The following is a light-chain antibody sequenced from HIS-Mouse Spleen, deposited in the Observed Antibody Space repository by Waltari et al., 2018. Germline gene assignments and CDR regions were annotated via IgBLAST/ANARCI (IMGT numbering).Light chain of an antibody. V-gene: IGLV3-10*01. J-gene: IGLJ2*01. CDR2: EDS. CDR3: YSTDSSGNHRV. Sequence: SYELTQPPSVSVSPGQTARITCPGGGLPKKYAYWYQQKSGQAPVLVIYEDSKRPSGIPERFSGSSSGTMATLTISGAQVEDEADYYCYSTDSSGNHRVFGGGTKLTVL. CDR1: GLPKKY.